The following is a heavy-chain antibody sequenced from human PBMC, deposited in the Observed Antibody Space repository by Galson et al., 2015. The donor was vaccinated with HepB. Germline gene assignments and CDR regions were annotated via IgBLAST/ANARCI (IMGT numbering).Heavy chain of an antibody. CDR1: GFTFTDYY. Sequence: SLRLSCAASGFTFTDYYMSWIRQAPGKGLEWVSFISSTESDIYHADSVKGRFTISRDNAKNSLYLQMNSLRAEDTAVYYCARDAPAYDTSGYYYGIDYWGQGTLVTVSS. CDR3: ARDAPAYDTSGYYYGIDY. D-gene: IGHD3-22*01. CDR2: ISSTESDI. J-gene: IGHJ4*02. V-gene: IGHV3-11*01.